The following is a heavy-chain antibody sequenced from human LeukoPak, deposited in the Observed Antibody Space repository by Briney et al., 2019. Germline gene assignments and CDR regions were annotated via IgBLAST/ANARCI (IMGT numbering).Heavy chain of an antibody. CDR3: ARHTAFDY. CDR1: GGSLSGYY. CDR2: INHSGST. Sequence: TSETLSLTCAVYGGSLSGYYWSWIRQPPGKGLEWIGEINHSGSTNYNPSLKSRVTISVDTSKNQFSLKLSSVTAADTAVYYCARHTAFDYWGQGTLVTVSS. V-gene: IGHV4-34*01. D-gene: IGHD5-18*01. J-gene: IGHJ4*02.